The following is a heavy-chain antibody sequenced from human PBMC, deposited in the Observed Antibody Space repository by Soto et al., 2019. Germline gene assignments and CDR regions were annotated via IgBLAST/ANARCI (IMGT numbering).Heavy chain of an antibody. CDR2: FDPEDGET. Sequence: ASVKVSCKVSGYTLTELSMHWVRQAPGKGLEWMGGFDPEDGETIYAQKFQGRVTMTEDTSTDTAYMELSSLRSEDTAVYYCATTHRAPLGYCSSTSCYPSYDAFDIWGQGTMVTVSS. J-gene: IGHJ3*02. CDR3: ATTHRAPLGYCSSTSCYPSYDAFDI. V-gene: IGHV1-24*01. CDR1: GYTLTELS. D-gene: IGHD2-2*01.